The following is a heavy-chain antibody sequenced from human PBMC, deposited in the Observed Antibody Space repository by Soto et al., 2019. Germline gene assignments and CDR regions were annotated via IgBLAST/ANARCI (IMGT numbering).Heavy chain of an antibody. CDR1: GGSFSGYI. Sequence: SETLSLTCAVSGGSFSGYIWTWIRQTPGKGLQWIGQINHSGSSIYNPSLKNRVTISTMSNNKFSLELSSVTAADTAVYYCTRGLFSGSSYSGSWYYFDSWGQGTMVTISS. CDR2: INHSGSS. V-gene: IGHV4-34*01. J-gene: IGHJ4*02. CDR3: TRGLFSGSSYSGSWYYFDS. D-gene: IGHD1-26*01.